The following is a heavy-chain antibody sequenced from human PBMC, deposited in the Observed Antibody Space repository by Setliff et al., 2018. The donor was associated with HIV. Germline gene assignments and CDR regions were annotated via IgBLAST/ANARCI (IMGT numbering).Heavy chain of an antibody. CDR2: IKQDGREK. V-gene: IGHV3-7*01. Sequence: GSLRLSCAASGFTFSSYWMNWVRQAPGKGLEWVANIKQDGREKYYVDSVKGRFTISRDNAKNSLYLQMNSLRAENTAVYYCASPYFVFYWGQGTLVTVSS. J-gene: IGHJ4*02. CDR1: GFTFSSYW. CDR3: ASPYFVFY. D-gene: IGHD3-16*01.